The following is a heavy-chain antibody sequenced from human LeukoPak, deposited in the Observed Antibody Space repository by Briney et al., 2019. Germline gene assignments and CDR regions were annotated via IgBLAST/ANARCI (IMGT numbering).Heavy chain of an antibody. V-gene: IGHV4-39*01. CDR1: GGAISSSSYH. J-gene: IGHJ4*02. CDR2: IYYSGST. CDR3: ARLFQSNRPIFGVPQGFFDY. D-gene: IGHD3-3*01. Sequence: SETLSLTCTVSGGAISSSSYHWGWIRQPPGKGLEWIGSIYYSGSTYYNPSLKSRVTISVDTSKNQFSLKLSSVTAADTAVYYCARLFQSNRPIFGVPQGFFDYWGQGTLVTVSS.